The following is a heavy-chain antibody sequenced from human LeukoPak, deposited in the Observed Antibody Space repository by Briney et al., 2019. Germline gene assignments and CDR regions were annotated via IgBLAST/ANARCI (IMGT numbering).Heavy chain of an antibody. V-gene: IGHV4-34*01. D-gene: IGHD1/OR15-1a*01. J-gene: IGHJ4*02. Sequence: KPSETLSLIFAVYRGSFRVYYWSGIRQPPGKGLEWIGEINHSGSTNYNPSLKSRVTISVDTSKNQFSLKLSSVTAADTAVYYCAKEPGLSEQRFDYWGQGTLVTVSS. CDR1: RGSFRVYY. CDR2: INHSGST. CDR3: AKEPGLSEQRFDY.